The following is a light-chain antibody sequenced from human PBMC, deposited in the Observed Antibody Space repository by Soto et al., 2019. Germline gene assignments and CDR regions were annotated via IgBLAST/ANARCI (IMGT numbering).Light chain of an antibody. V-gene: IGLV1-40*01. CDR2: SDI. J-gene: IGLJ6*01. CDR3: QYYDRCLIGIYV. Sequence: QSVLTQPPSVSGAPGQRVTISCTGTSSNIGAGYDVHWYQHLPGTAPKLLIYSDINRPSGVPDRFSGSKSGTSASLAITGLQAEDEVVYYCQYYDRCLIGIYVFGTGNNVT. CDR1: SSNIGAGYD.